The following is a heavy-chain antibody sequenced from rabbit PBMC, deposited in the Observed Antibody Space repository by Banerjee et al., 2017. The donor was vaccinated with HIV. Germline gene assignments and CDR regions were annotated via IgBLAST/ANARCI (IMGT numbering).Heavy chain of an antibody. J-gene: IGHJ4*01. CDR1: GLDFSSSYN. Sequence: QEQLVESGGDLVKPGASLTLTCTASGLDFSSSYNMCWVRQAPGKGLEWIARNYAGGSGSTYYASWATGRFTVSRTSSTTVTLQMTSLTAADTATYFCARGNTGGYVAYGYAWDLWGPGTLVTVS. CDR3: ARGNTGGYVAYGYAWDL. D-gene: IGHD6-1*01. CDR2: NYAGGSGST. V-gene: IGHV1S45*01.